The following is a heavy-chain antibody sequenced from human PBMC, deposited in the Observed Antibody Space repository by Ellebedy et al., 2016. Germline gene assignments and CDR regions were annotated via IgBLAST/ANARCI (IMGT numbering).Heavy chain of an antibody. J-gene: IGHJ6*04. CDR2: IYHRGST. CDR3: ARHPSGTALDHVDV. V-gene: IGHV4-39*01. D-gene: IGHD1-1*01. CDR1: GGSISSNTYY. Sequence: SETLSLXCSVSGGSISSNTYYWGWTRQAPGKGLEWIGNIYHRGSTYYNPSLKSRVTISVDTANNQFFLKLSSVTAADTAVYFCARHPSGTALDHVDVWGKGTTVTVSS.